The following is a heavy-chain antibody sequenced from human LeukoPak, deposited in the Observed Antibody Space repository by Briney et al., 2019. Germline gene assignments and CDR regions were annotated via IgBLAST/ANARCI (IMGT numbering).Heavy chain of an antibody. CDR1: GYTFTNYD. CDR3: ARNPAASGSFEY. Sequence: ASVKVSCTASGYTFTNYDINWVRQATGQGLEWMGWMNPNSGNTGYAQRFQGRVTMTRDTSTGTAYMDLSSLTSEDTAVYYCARNPAASGSFEYWGQGTLVTASS. CDR2: MNPNSGNT. J-gene: IGHJ4*02. V-gene: IGHV1-8*01. D-gene: IGHD3-10*01.